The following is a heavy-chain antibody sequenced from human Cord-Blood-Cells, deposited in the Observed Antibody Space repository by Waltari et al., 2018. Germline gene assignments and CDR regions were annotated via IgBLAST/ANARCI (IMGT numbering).Heavy chain of an antibody. J-gene: IGHJ3*02. D-gene: IGHD1-26*01. Sequence: QLQLQESGPGLVKPSETLSLTCTVSGGPIRSSSYYWGWIRQPPGKGLEWIGSIYYSGSTYYNPSLKSRVTISVDTSKNQFSLKLSSVTAADTAVYYCARQAGATAFDIWGQGTMVTVSS. CDR1: GGPIRSSSYY. CDR2: IYYSGST. V-gene: IGHV4-39*07. CDR3: ARQAGATAFDI.